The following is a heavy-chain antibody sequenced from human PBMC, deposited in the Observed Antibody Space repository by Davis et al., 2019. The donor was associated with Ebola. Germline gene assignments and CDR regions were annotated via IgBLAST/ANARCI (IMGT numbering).Heavy chain of an antibody. Sequence: PSETLSLTCTVSGYSISSGYYWGWIRQPPVKGLEWIGSIYHSGSTYYNPSLKSRVTISVDTSKNQFSLKLSSVTAADTAVYYCARDWGSGAFDIWGQGTMVTVSS. CDR2: IYHSGST. V-gene: IGHV4-38-2*02. D-gene: IGHD7-27*01. CDR1: GYSISSGYY. CDR3: ARDWGSGAFDI. J-gene: IGHJ3*02.